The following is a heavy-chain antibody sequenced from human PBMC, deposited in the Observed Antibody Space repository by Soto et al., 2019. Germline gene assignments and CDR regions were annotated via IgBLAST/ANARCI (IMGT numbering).Heavy chain of an antibody. V-gene: IGHV4-59*12. CDR3: ARGRGYSDGPFDY. J-gene: IGHJ4*02. CDR2: IFYSGST. D-gene: IGHD5-18*01. Sequence: SETLSLTCTVSGGSISTYYWSWVRQPPGKGLEWIGYIFYSGSTNYNPSLKSRVTISGDTSKNQFSLKLYSVTAADTAVYYCARGRGYSDGPFDYWGQGTLVTVSS. CDR1: GGSISTYY.